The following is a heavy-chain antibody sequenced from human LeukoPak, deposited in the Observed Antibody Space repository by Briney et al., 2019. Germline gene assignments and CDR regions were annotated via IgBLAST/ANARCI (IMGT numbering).Heavy chain of an antibody. J-gene: IGHJ4*02. Sequence: SETLSLTCAVYGGSFSVYYWSWIRQPPGKGLEWLGEINHSGSTNYNPYLKSRVTMSVDTSKNQFSLKLSSVNAADTAVYYCARMKGRQQLVRGWYYFDYWGQGTLVTVSS. CDR3: ARMKGRQQLVRGWYYFDY. CDR1: GGSFSVYY. CDR2: INHSGST. V-gene: IGHV4-34*01. D-gene: IGHD6-13*01.